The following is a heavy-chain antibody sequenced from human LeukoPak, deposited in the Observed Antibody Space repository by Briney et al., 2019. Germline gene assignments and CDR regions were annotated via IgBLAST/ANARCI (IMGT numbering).Heavy chain of an antibody. Sequence: PGGSLRLPCTASGFTFGDYAMSWVRQAPGKGLEWVGFIRSKAYGGTTEYAASVKGRFTISRDDSKSIAYLRMNSLKTEDTAVYYCTREYYYDSSDRWGQGTLVTVSS. D-gene: IGHD3-22*01. V-gene: IGHV3-49*04. CDR2: IRSKAYGGTT. CDR1: GFTFGDYA. CDR3: TREYYYDSSDR. J-gene: IGHJ5*02.